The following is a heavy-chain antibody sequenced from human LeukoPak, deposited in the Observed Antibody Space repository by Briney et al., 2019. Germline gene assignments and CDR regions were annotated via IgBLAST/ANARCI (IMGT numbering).Heavy chain of an antibody. Sequence: PGGSLRLSCAASGFTVSSNYMSWVRQAPGKGLEWVSVIYSGGSTYYADSVKGRFTISRDNSKNTLYLQMNSLRAEDTAVYYCANLIIYYDSSGYTTDYWRQGTLVTVSS. CDR3: ANLIIYYDSSGYTTDY. J-gene: IGHJ4*02. D-gene: IGHD3-22*01. CDR1: GFTVSSNY. V-gene: IGHV3-66*01. CDR2: IYSGGST.